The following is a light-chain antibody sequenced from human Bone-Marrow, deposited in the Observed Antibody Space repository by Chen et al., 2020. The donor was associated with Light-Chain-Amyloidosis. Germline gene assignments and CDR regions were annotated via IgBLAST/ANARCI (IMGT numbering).Light chain of an antibody. CDR2: EVS. CDR3: SSYTDTNSVI. Sequence: QSAPAPPASGSGSPGCSVTIACTCTSSDIGAYNYVSWYQHRPGKAPKLIIYEVSHRPSVVSNRFSGSKSGNRASLTISGLQAEDEADYYCSSYTDTNSVIFGGGTELTVL. J-gene: IGLJ2*01. V-gene: IGLV2-14*01. CDR1: SSDIGAYNY.